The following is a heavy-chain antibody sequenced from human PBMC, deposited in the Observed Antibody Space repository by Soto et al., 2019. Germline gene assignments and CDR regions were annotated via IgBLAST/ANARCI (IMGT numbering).Heavy chain of an antibody. Sequence: EVQLVESGGGLVKPGGSLRLSCAASGFTFSSYSMNWVRQAPGKGLEWVSSISSSSSYIYYADSVKGRFTISRDNAKNSLYLQMNSLRAEDTAVYYCASEVVAPAAYVYWGQGTLVTVSS. CDR1: GFTFSSYS. J-gene: IGHJ4*02. CDR2: ISSSSSYI. CDR3: ASEVVAPAAYVY. V-gene: IGHV3-21*01. D-gene: IGHD2-2*01.